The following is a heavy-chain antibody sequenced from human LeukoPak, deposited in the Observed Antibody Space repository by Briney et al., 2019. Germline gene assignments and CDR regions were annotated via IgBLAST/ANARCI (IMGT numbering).Heavy chain of an antibody. D-gene: IGHD3-10*01. CDR2: INPNSGGT. V-gene: IGHV1-2*02. CDR3: ARGGKVISRGDYYYMDV. CDR1: GYIFTDYD. J-gene: IGHJ6*03. Sequence: ASVKVSCKTSGYIFTDYDINWVRQATGQGLEWMGWINPNSGGTNYAQKFQGRVTMTRDTSISTAYMELSRLRSDDTAVYYCARGGKVISRGDYYYMDVWGKGTTVTVSS.